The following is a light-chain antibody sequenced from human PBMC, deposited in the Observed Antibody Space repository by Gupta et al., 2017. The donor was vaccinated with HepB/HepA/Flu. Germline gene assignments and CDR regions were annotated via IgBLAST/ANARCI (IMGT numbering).Light chain of an antibody. CDR3: MQALQTPRT. J-gene: IGKJ4*01. CDR2: LGS. Sequence: DIVMTQSPLSLPVTPGEPASISCRSSQSLLHSNGYNYLDWYLQKPGQSQQLLTYLGSNRASGVSDRFSGRGSGTDFTRKISRVEAEDVGVYYCMQALQTPRTFGGGTKVEIK. V-gene: IGKV2-28*01. CDR1: QSLLHSNGYNY.